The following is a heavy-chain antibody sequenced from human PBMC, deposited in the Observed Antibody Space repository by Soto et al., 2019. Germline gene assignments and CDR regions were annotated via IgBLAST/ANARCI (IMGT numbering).Heavy chain of an antibody. Sequence: QVQLVQSGTEVKKPGSSVKVSCRGTGGTFTSYIITRVRQAPGQGLEWIGAIVPKFGTTKYAQNFQGRVTLAADESTIMFYMALNNLRSEDTGVYYCARGRDDRFGRHYFGLDVWGQGTTVTVS. CDR3: ARGRDDRFGRHYFGLDV. D-gene: IGHD1-1*01. V-gene: IGHV1-69*12. CDR2: IVPKFGTT. J-gene: IGHJ6*02. CDR1: GGTFTSYI.